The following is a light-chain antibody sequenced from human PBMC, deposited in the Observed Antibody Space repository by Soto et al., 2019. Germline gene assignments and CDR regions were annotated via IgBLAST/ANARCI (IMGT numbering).Light chain of an antibody. V-gene: IGLV2-14*01. CDR2: DVS. J-gene: IGLJ1*01. CDR1: RSDVGGYNY. CDR3: SSYTSSSTLYV. Sequence: HSALTQPASVSGSPGQSITISCTGTRSDVGGYNYVSWYQQHPGKAPKLMIYDVSNRPSGVSNRFSGSKSGNTASLTISGLQAEDEADYYCSSYTSSSTLYVFGTGTKVTVL.